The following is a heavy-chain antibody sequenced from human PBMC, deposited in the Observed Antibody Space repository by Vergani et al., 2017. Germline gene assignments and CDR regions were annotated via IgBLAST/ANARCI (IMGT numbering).Heavy chain of an antibody. CDR3: ARAGPNIVVVPAATPHFDY. D-gene: IGHD2-2*01. J-gene: IGHJ4*02. CDR1: GGSISSSSYY. V-gene: IGHV4-39*07. CDR2: IYYSGST. Sequence: QLQLQESGPGLVKPSETLSLTCTVSGGSISSSSYYWGWIRQPPGKGLEWIGSIYYSGSTYYNPSLKSRVTISVDTSKTQFSLKLSSVTAADTAVYYCARAGPNIVVVPAATPHFDYWGQGTLVTVSS.